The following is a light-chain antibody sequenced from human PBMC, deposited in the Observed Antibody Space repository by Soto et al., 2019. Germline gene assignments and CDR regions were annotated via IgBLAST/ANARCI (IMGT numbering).Light chain of an antibody. V-gene: IGKV1-9*01. Sequence: DIQLTQSPSFLSASVGDRVTITCRASRGISSYLAWYQQKPGKAPKLLIYAASTLHTGVPSRFSGSGSGTDFTLTISCLQSEDFAVYYCQQYNSWPLTFGQGTKVDIK. CDR2: AAS. J-gene: IGKJ1*01. CDR1: RGISSY. CDR3: QQYNSWPLT.